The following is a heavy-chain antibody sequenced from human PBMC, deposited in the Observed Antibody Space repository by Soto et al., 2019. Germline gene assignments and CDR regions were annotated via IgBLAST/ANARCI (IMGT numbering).Heavy chain of an antibody. D-gene: IGHD6-13*01. J-gene: IGHJ6*02. Sequence: SETLSLTCAVYGGSFSGYYWSWIRQPPGKGLEWIGEINHSGRTNYNPSLKSRVTISVDTSKNQFSLKLSSVTAADTAVYYCAMGVGMAANPHYYYYYGMDVWGQGTTVTVSS. CDR1: GGSFSGYY. V-gene: IGHV4-34*01. CDR3: AMGVGMAANPHYYYYYGMDV. CDR2: INHSGRT.